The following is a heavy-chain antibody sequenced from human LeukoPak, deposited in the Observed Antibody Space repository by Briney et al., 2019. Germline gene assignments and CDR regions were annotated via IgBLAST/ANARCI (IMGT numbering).Heavy chain of an antibody. CDR1: GGSISSYY. CDR2: IYYSGST. V-gene: IGHV4-59*01. CDR3: ARAPEWDGYNEFYY. D-gene: IGHD5-24*01. Sequence: PSETLSLTCTVSGGSISSYYWSWIRQPPGKGLEWIGYIYYSGSTNYKPSLKSRVTISVDTSKNQFSLKLSSVTAADTAVYYCARAPEWDGYNEFYYWGQGTLVTVSS. J-gene: IGHJ4*02.